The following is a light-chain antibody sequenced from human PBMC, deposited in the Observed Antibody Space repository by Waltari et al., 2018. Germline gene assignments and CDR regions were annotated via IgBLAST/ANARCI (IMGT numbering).Light chain of an antibody. Sequence: EIVLTQSPGTLSLSPGERATLSCRASQSVSRSLAWYQQKAGQAPRLLIYGAFNRATGIPDRCSGSGSGTDFSLTISRLEPEDFAVYYCQHYVRLPATFGQGTKVEIK. V-gene: IGKV3-20*01. CDR3: QHYVRLPAT. CDR1: QSVSRS. CDR2: GAF. J-gene: IGKJ1*01.